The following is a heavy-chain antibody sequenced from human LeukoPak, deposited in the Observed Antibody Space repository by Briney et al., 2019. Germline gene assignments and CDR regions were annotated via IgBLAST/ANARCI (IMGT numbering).Heavy chain of an antibody. CDR3: ARDVKDRILSHYYMDV. V-gene: IGHV3-48*04. J-gene: IGHJ6*03. CDR1: RFTFSSYS. CDR2: ISSSGSTI. D-gene: IGHD2-15*01. Sequence: PGGSLRLSCAASRFTFSSYSMNWVRQAPGKGLEWVSYISSSGSTIYYADSVKGRFTISRDNAKNSLYLQMNSLRAEDTAVYYCARDVKDRILSHYYMDVWGKGTTVTVSS.